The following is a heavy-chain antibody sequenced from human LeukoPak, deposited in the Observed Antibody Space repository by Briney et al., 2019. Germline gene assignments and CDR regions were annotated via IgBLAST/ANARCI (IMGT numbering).Heavy chain of an antibody. Sequence: GASVKVSCKASGYTFTSYYMHWVRQAPGQGLEWMGIINPSGGSASYAQKFQGRVTMTRDMSTSTVYMELSSLRSEDTAVYYCMFLGATPFDYWGQGTLVTVSS. CDR1: GYTFTSYY. CDR3: MFLGATPFDY. J-gene: IGHJ4*02. CDR2: INPSGGSA. D-gene: IGHD1-26*01. V-gene: IGHV1-46*01.